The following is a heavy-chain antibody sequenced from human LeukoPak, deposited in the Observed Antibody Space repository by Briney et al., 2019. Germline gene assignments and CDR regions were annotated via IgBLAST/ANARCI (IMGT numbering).Heavy chain of an antibody. CDR3: ARDQGLTAPPPYGLDV. D-gene: IGHD5-18*01. CDR1: GGTFSSSA. V-gene: IGHV1-69*10. J-gene: IGHJ6*02. Sequence: EASVKVSCKTSGGTFSSSAITWVRQAPGQGLEWMGGIIPVLNITTYAQKFQGSVTITADTSTSTVYMELSSLRSEETAVYYCARDQGLTAPPPYGLDVWGQGTTVIVSS. CDR2: IIPVLNIT.